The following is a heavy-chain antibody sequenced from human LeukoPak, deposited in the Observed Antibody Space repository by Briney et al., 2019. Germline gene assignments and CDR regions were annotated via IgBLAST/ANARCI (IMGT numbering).Heavy chain of an antibody. CDR2: IYYSGST. CDR3: AREYGSGPYTFGY. V-gene: IGHV4-59*01. J-gene: IGHJ4*02. Sequence: SETLSLTCTVSGGSISSYYWSWIRQPPGKGLEWIGYIYYSGSTNYNPSLKSRVTISVDTSKNQFSLKLSSLTAAGTAVYYCAREYGSGPYTFGYWGQGTLVTVSS. D-gene: IGHD3-10*01. CDR1: GGSISSYY.